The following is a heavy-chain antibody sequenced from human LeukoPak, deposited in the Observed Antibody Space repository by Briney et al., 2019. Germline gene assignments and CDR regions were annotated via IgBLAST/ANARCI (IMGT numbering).Heavy chain of an antibody. J-gene: IGHJ6*03. Sequence: GGSLRLSCAASGFTFSSYWMSWARQAPGKGLEWVANIKQDGSEKYYVDSVKGRFTISRDKAKNSLYLQMNSLRAEDTAVYYCATGFFYFYYMDVWGKGTTVTISS. CDR2: IKQDGSEK. D-gene: IGHD1-1*01. V-gene: IGHV3-7*01. CDR1: GFTFSSYW. CDR3: ATGFFYFYYMDV.